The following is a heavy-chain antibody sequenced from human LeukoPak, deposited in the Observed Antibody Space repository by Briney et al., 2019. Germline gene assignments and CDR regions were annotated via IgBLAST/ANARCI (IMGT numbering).Heavy chain of an antibody. J-gene: IGHJ5*02. Sequence: PSQTLSLNCTVSGGSISSGDYYWSWIRQPPGKGLEWIGYIYYSGSTYYNPSLKSRVTISVDTSKNQFSLKLSSVTAADTAVYYCARDRGYCSSTSCYSWFDPWGQGTLVTVSS. CDR3: ARDRGYCSSTSCYSWFDP. D-gene: IGHD2-2*01. CDR2: IYYSGST. V-gene: IGHV4-30-4*08. CDR1: GGSISSGDYY.